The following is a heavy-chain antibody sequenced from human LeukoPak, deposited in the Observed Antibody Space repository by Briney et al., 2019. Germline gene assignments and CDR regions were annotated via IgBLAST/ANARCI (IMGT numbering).Heavy chain of an antibody. Sequence: NPSETLSLTCTVSGGSISSYYWGWIRQPPGKGLEWIGYIYYSGSTNYNPSLKSRVTISVDTSKNQFSLKLSSVTAADTAVYYCASGAYCTNGVCWPFDYWGQGTLVTVSS. CDR1: GGSISSYY. V-gene: IGHV4-59*01. D-gene: IGHD2-8*01. CDR3: ASGAYCTNGVCWPFDY. J-gene: IGHJ4*02. CDR2: IYYSGST.